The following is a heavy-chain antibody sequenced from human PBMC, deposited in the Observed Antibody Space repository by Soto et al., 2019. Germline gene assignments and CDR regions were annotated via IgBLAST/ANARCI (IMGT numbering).Heavy chain of an antibody. CDR2: IYQSGSA. Sequence: PSETLSLTCTVSGGSITSDGYSWSWVRQPPGKGLEWISYIYQSGSAYYNPSLKGRVTTSVDKSKNQFSLKLNSLTAADTAVYYCXSCTNGVCYYYYYGMDVWGQGTTVTVSS. CDR3: XSCTNGVCYYYYYGMDV. V-gene: IGHV4-30-2*01. CDR1: GGSITSDGYS. J-gene: IGHJ6*02. D-gene: IGHD2-8*01.